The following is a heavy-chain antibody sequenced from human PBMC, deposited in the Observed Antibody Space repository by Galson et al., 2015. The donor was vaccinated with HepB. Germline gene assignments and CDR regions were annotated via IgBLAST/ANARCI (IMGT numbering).Heavy chain of an antibody. J-gene: IGHJ4*02. CDR3: ARRSSATAFDY. Sequence: SLRLSCAASGFTFSSYTMNWVRQAPGKGLEWVSSISGSYTIHYSDYVEGRITISRNNAKNSLSLRMNSQGDEDTAVYYCARRSSATAFDYWGRGTLVTVSS. CDR2: ISGSYTI. D-gene: IGHD3-22*01. V-gene: IGHV3-48*02. CDR1: GFTFSSYT.